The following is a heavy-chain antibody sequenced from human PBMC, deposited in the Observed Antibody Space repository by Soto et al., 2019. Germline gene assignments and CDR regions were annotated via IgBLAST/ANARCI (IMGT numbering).Heavy chain of an antibody. CDR3: ASKMGDY. D-gene: IGHD3-16*01. CDR2: IYYSGST. J-gene: IGHJ4*02. V-gene: IGHV4-39*01. CDR1: GCSISSSSYY. Sequence: SETLSLTCTVSGCSISSSSYYWGWIRQPPGKGLEWIGSIYYSGSTYYNPSLKSRVTISVDTSKNQFSLKLSSVTAADTAVYYCASKMGDYWGQGTLVTVSS.